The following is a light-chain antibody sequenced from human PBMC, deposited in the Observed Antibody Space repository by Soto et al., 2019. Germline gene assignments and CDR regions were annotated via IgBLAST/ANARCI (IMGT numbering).Light chain of an antibody. V-gene: IGLV2-14*01. CDR3: TSYTRTSSTTYV. CDR2: DVS. Sequence: QSVLTQPASVSGSPGQSITIFCTGTSSDVGGYNYVSWYQQHPGKAPKLMIYDVSNRPSGVSNRFSGSKSGNTASLTISGLQAEDEADYYCTSYTRTSSTTYVFGTGTKVTVL. CDR1: SSDVGGYNY. J-gene: IGLJ1*01.